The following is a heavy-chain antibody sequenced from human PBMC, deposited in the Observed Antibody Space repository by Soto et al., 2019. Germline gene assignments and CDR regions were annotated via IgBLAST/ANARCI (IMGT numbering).Heavy chain of an antibody. CDR2: MNPNSGNT. Sequence: ASVKVSCKASGYTFTSYNVNWARQATGQGLEWMGWMNPNSGNTGYAQRFQGRVTLTRNTSISTAYMEVSSLRSEDTAVYYCAGASSGYGFDAFDMWGQGTMVTVSS. CDR3: AGASSGYGFDAFDM. J-gene: IGHJ3*02. V-gene: IGHV1-8*01. D-gene: IGHD5-12*01. CDR1: GYTFTSYN.